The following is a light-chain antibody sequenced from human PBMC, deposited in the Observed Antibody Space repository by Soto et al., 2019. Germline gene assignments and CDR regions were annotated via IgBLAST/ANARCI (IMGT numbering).Light chain of an antibody. CDR1: QSVSSN. V-gene: IGKV3-15*01. CDR2: GAP. CDR3: QQYYAWPLT. Sequence: EIVMTQSPDTLSVSPGERATLSCRASQSVSSNLAWYQQIPCQAPRLLIYGAPTRATGFPARFSGSGSATEFTLTISNLQSEDFAVYYCQQYYAWPLTFGGGTKV. J-gene: IGKJ4*01.